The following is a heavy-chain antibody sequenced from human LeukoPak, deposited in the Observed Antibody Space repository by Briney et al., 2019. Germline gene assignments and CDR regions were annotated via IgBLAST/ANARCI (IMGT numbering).Heavy chain of an antibody. CDR1: GFTFSSYA. J-gene: IGHJ4*02. CDR2: ISGSGGST. V-gene: IGHV3-23*01. D-gene: IGHD6-19*01. Sequence: GGSLRLSCAASGFTFSSYAMSWVRQAPGKGLEWVSAISGSGGSTYYADSVKGRFTVSRDKSKNTLFLQMNSLRAEDTAVYYCARGLYSSGWGPADYWGQGTLVTVSS. CDR3: ARGLYSSGWGPADY.